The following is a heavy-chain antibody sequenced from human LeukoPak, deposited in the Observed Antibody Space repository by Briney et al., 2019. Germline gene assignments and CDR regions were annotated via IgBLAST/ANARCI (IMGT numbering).Heavy chain of an antibody. V-gene: IGHV4-59*01. CDR1: GGSISSYY. CDR2: IYYSGST. CDR3: ARLGYCSSTSCYVLDY. J-gene: IGHJ4*02. D-gene: IGHD2-2*01. Sequence: SETLSLTCTVSGGSISSYYWSWIRQPPGKGLEWIGYIYYSGSTNYNPSLKSRVTISVDTSKNQFSLKLSSVTAADTAVYYCARLGYCSSTSCYVLDYWGQGTLVTVSS.